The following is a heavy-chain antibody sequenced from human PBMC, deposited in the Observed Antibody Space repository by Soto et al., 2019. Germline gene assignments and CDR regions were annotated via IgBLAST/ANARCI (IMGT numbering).Heavy chain of an antibody. CDR2: IKQDGSEK. CDR3: ARVAYGNGWIFDH. Sequence: EVQLVESGGGLVQPGGSLRLSCAASGFTFSNYWMSWVRQAPGKGLEWVANIKQDGSEKYYVDSVKGRFTLSRDNAQNSLQLQRNSLRAEDTAIYFCARVAYGNGWIFDHWGQGTLVTVSS. V-gene: IGHV3-7*01. CDR1: GFTFSNYW. D-gene: IGHD6-19*01. J-gene: IGHJ4*01.